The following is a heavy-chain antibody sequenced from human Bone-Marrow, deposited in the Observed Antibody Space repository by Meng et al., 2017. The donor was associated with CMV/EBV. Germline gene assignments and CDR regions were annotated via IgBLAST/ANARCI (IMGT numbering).Heavy chain of an antibody. D-gene: IGHD6-6*01. Sequence: VKVSCKASGGTFSSYAISWVRQAPGQGLEWMGGIIPILGIANYAQKFQGRVTITADKSTSTAYMELSSLRSEDTAVYYCARDHESIAARLYYGMDVWGQGTTVTVSS. CDR1: GGTFSSYA. CDR2: IIPILGIA. J-gene: IGHJ6*02. CDR3: ARDHESIAARLYYGMDV. V-gene: IGHV1-69*10.